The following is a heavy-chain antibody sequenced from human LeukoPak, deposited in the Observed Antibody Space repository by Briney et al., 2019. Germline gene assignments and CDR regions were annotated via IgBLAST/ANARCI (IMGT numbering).Heavy chain of an antibody. Sequence: EASVKVSCKASGYTFTSYDINWVRQATGQGLEWMGWMNPNSGNTGYAQKFQGRVTITRDTSISTAYMELSSLRSEDTAVYYCARGMTGPRGGTRVGYYYYVDVWGKGTTVTVSS. D-gene: IGHD3-9*01. J-gene: IGHJ6*03. V-gene: IGHV1-8*03. CDR2: MNPNSGNT. CDR1: GYTFTSYD. CDR3: ARGMTGPRGGTRVGYYYYVDV.